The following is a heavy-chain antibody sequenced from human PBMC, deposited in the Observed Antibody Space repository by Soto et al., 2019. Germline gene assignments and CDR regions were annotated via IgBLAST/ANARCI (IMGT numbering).Heavy chain of an antibody. D-gene: IGHD3-22*01. J-gene: IGHJ5*02. CDR1: GGSISSSSYY. Sequence: PSETLSLTCTVSGGSISSSSYYWGWIRQPPGKGLEWIGSIYYSGSTYYNPSLKSRVTISVDTSKNQFSLKLSSVTAADTAVYYCARRGLMNWFDPWGQGNLVTVSS. CDR3: ARRGLMNWFDP. CDR2: IYYSGST. V-gene: IGHV4-39*01.